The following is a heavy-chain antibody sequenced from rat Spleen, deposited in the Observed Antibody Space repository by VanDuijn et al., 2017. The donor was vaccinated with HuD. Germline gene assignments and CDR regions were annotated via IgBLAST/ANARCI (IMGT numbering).Heavy chain of an antibody. CDR1: GFTFSNYY. J-gene: IGHJ1*01. CDR2: ISTGGGNT. Sequence: EVQLVESGGGLVQPGRSMKLSCAASGFTFSNYYMAWVRQAPTQGLEWVASISTGGGNTYYRDSVKGRFTISRDNAKSTLYLQMDSLRSEDTATYYCARRYYDGSYWYFDFWGPGTMVTVSS. V-gene: IGHV5-25*01. D-gene: IGHD1-12*02. CDR3: ARRYYDGSYWYFDF.